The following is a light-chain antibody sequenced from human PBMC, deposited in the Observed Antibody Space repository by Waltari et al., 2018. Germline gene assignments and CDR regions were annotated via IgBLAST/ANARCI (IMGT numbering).Light chain of an antibody. V-gene: IGKV1-5*03. CDR3: QQYETLPVT. CDR2: KAS. Sequence: CRASQNIKICLTWYQQKPGQAPKLLIYKASSLHTGVPARFSGSGSATEFALTINSLQPDDFVMYYCQQYETLPVTFGHGTKVEIK. J-gene: IGKJ1*01. CDR1: QNIKIC.